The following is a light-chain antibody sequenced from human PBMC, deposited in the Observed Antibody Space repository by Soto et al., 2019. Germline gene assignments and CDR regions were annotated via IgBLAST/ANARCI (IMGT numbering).Light chain of an antibody. CDR3: QSYDSSLSGSV. CDR1: SSNIGAGYH. CDR2: GNS. V-gene: IGLV1-40*01. J-gene: IGLJ3*02. Sequence: QSVLTQPPSVSGAPGQRVTISCTGSSSNIGAGYHVHWYQQLPGTAPKLLIYGNSVRPSGVPDRFSGSKSGTSASLAITGLQAEDEADYYCQSYDSSLSGSVFGGGTQLT.